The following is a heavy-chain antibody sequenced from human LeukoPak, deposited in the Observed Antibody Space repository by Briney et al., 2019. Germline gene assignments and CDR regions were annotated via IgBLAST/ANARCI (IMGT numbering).Heavy chain of an antibody. V-gene: IGHV1-18*01. CDR3: ARDMGKYCATISCFPFDP. CDR2: ISAYNGNT. Sequence: ASVKVSCKAFGYNFDNHGISWLRQAPGQGLEWMGWISAYNGNTNYAQKFEGRVTMTTDTSTSTAYMELRSFRSDDTAVYYCARDMGKYCATISCFPFDPWGQGTLVTVSS. D-gene: IGHD2-21*01. J-gene: IGHJ5*02. CDR1: GYNFDNHG.